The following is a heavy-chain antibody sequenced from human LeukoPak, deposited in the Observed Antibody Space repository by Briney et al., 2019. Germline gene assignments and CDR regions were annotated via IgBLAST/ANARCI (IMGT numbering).Heavy chain of an antibody. Sequence: GGSLRLSCATSGLTFRTTWMHWVRQAPGKGLMWVSRMNGEGTTIDYADSVKGRFTVSRDYAKNTLFLQMNNLRTEDTALYFCATARNFRFEYWGQGTLVTVSS. CDR3: ATARNFRFEY. CDR2: MNGEGTTI. J-gene: IGHJ4*02. V-gene: IGHV3-74*01. CDR1: GLTFRTTW. D-gene: IGHD1-7*01.